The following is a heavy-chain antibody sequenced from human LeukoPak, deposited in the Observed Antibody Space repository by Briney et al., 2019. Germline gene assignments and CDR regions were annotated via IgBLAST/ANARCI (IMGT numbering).Heavy chain of an antibody. V-gene: IGHV3-64*01. CDR1: GFTFSSYA. Sequence: PGGSLRLSCAASGFTFSSYAMHWVRQAPGKGLEYVSAISSNGGTTYYANSVKGRFTISRDNAKNSLYLQMNSLRAEDTAVYYCAREQRITMVRGVIIRGLDYWGQGTLVTVSS. D-gene: IGHD3-10*01. CDR3: AREQRITMVRGVIIRGLDY. CDR2: ISSNGGTT. J-gene: IGHJ4*02.